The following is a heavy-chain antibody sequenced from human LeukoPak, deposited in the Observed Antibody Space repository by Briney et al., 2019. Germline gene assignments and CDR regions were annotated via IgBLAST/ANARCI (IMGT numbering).Heavy chain of an antibody. CDR3: ARHLDIAASGTFDY. Sequence: KPSETLSLTCTVSSGSISSHHWSWIRQPPGKGLEWIGYIYYSGSTNYKPSLKSRVTISVDTSKNQFSLKLTSVTAAGTAVYYCARHLDIAASGTFDYWGQGTLVTVSS. J-gene: IGHJ4*02. CDR2: IYYSGST. V-gene: IGHV4-59*08. CDR1: SGSISSHH. D-gene: IGHD6-13*01.